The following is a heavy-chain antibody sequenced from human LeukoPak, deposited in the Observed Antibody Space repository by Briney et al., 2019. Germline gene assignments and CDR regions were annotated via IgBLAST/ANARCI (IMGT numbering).Heavy chain of an antibody. V-gene: IGHV3-48*01. Sequence: PGGSLRLSCAASGFTFSTYSMNWVRQAPGKGLEWVSYISSSSSTIDYADSVKGRFTISRDNAKNSLYLQMNSLRGEDTAVYYCARARNVDYWGQGTLVTVSS. D-gene: IGHD1-1*01. J-gene: IGHJ4*02. CDR1: GFTFSTYS. CDR3: ARARNVDY. CDR2: ISSSSSTI.